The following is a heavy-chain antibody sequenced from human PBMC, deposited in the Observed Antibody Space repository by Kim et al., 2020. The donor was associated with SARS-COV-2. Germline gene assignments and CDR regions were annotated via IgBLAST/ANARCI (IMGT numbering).Heavy chain of an antibody. CDR1: GFTFSSYV. Sequence: WGSLRLSCEASGFTFSSYVMSWARQVPGKGLEWVSAIGGGHSSYADSVKGRFTISGDSSKNTLYLQMNSLRAEDTAVYYCARTPVAGNFYSYAMERLGQGTTVTVSS. D-gene: IGHD2-15*01. CDR3: ARTPVAGNFYSYAMER. J-gene: IGHJ6*02. V-gene: IGHV3-23*01. CDR2: IGGGHS.